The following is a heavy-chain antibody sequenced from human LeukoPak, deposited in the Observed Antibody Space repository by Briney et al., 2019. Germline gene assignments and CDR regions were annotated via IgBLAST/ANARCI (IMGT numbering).Heavy chain of an antibody. V-gene: IGHV4-4*07. J-gene: IGHJ4*02. Sequence: SETLSLTCSVSGGSISDFYWSWIRQPAGKGLEWIGRIYSSGNTNYNPSLKSRVTMSLGASKNQFSLKVSSVTAADTAVYYCARNSGDYWGQGTLVTVSS. CDR2: IYSSGNT. D-gene: IGHD4-23*01. CDR1: GGSISDFY. CDR3: ARNSGDY.